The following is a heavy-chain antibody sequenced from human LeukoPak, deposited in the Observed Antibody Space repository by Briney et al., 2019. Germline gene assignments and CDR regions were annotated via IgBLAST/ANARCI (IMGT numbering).Heavy chain of an antibody. CDR1: GGSISSSSYY. J-gene: IGHJ4*02. Sequence: LETLSLTCTVSGGSISSSSYYWGWIRQPPGKGLERIGSIYYSGSSYYNPSLKSRVTISVDTSKNQFSLHLSSVTAADTAVYYCARLRVAAADSWGQGTLVTVSS. CDR2: IYYSGSS. CDR3: ARLRVAAADS. D-gene: IGHD6-13*01. V-gene: IGHV4-39*01.